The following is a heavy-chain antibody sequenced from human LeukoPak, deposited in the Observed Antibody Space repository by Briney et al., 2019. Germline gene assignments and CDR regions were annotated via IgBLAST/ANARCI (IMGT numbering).Heavy chain of an antibody. D-gene: IGHD3-16*01. CDR3: ARGGDYVWGSLYYFDY. J-gene: IGHJ4*02. CDR1: GGSFSGYY. V-gene: IGHV4-34*01. Sequence: SETLSLTCAVYGGSFSGYYWSWIRQPPGKGLEWIAEINHSGSTNYNPSLKSRVIISVDTSRNQFSLKLTSVTAADTAVYYCARGGDYVWGSLYYFDYWGQGTLVTVSS. CDR2: INHSGST.